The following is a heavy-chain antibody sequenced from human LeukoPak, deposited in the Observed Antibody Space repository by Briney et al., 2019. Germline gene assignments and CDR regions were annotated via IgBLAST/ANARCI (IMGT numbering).Heavy chain of an antibody. CDR1: GGSISSYY. V-gene: IGHV4-59*01. Sequence: SETLSLTCTVSGGSISSYYWSWIRQPPGKGLEWIGYIYYSGSTNYNPSLKSRVTISVTSKNQFSLKLGSVTAADTAVYFCAREVSVAGNNWFDPWGQGALVTVSS. J-gene: IGHJ5*02. CDR2: IYYSGST. CDR3: AREVSVAGNNWFDP. D-gene: IGHD6-19*01.